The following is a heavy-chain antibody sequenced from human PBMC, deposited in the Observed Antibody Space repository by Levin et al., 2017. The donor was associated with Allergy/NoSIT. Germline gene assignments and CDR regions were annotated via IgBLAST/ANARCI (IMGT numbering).Heavy chain of an antibody. Sequence: SQTLSLTCTVSGGSISRSSYYWGWIRQPPGKGLEWIGSINHSGSTYYDPSLKTRVTISVDTSVDTSKNQFSLKLSSVTAADTAVYYCARMGPTVTTRVYFDYWGQGTLVTVSS. J-gene: IGHJ4*02. D-gene: IGHD4-17*01. CDR3: ARMGPTVTTRVYFDY. V-gene: IGHV4-39*01. CDR2: INHSGST. CDR1: GGSISRSSYY.